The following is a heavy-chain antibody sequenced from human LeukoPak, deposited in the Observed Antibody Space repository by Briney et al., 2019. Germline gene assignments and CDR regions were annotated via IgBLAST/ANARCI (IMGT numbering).Heavy chain of an antibody. J-gene: IGHJ4*02. CDR3: ARDTSHYDFWSGYPKAFDY. CDR2: IYYSGST. V-gene: IGHV4-39*07. Sequence: SDTLSLTCAVSGGSISSSSYYWGWIRQPPGKGLEWIGSIYYSGSTYYNPSLKSRVTISVDTSKNQFSLKLSSVTAADTAVYYCARDTSHYDFWSGYPKAFDYWGQGTLVTVSS. D-gene: IGHD3-3*01. CDR1: GGSISSSSYY.